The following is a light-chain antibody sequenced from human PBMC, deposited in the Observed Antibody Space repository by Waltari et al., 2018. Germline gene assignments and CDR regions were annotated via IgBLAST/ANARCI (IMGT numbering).Light chain of an antibody. J-gene: IGKJ4*01. CDR2: KAS. Sequence: DIQMTQYPSTLSASVGDRVTITCRASQSISRWLACFQQKPGKAPKLLIYKASSLEGGVPSRFSGSGSGTEFTLTISSLQPDDFATYYCQQYISYSGSTFGGGTKVEIK. V-gene: IGKV1-5*03. CDR1: QSISRW. CDR3: QQYISYSGST.